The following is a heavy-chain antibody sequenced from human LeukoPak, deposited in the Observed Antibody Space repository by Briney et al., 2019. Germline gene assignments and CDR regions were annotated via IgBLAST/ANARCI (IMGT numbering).Heavy chain of an antibody. CDR2: ISYDGRNK. J-gene: IGHJ6*02. V-gene: IGHV3-30*04. CDR3: ARGPRTATAFYYYGMDV. D-gene: IGHD1-7*01. Sequence: GGSLRLSCAASGFTFSSYAMHWVCQARGKGPEWVAIISYDGRNKYYADSVKGRFTISRDDSKNTLYVQMNSLRAEDTAVYYCARGPRTATAFYYYGMDVWGQGTTVTVSS. CDR1: GFTFSSYA.